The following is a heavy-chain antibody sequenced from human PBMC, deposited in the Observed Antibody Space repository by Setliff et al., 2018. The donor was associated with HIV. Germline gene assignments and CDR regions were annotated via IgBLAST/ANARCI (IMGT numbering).Heavy chain of an antibody. V-gene: IGHV4-34*01. J-gene: IGHJ3*02. D-gene: IGHD3-16*02. CDR2: INQSENT. CDR3: ARDVFMLGGLSLRRDVFDI. Sequence: PSETLSLTCTVYGGSFSGYYWSWIRQPPGMGLEWIGEINQSENTNYNPSLKSRVTISADPSKNQFSLKLSSVTAADTAVYYCARDVFMLGGLSLRRDVFDIWGQGTMVTVSS. CDR1: GGSFSGYY.